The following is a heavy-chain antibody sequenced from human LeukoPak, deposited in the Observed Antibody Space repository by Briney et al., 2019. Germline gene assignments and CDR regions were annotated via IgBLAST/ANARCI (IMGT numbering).Heavy chain of an antibody. D-gene: IGHD1-26*01. CDR2: INCGSGDT. CDR1: GYTFTAYC. Sequence: GASVKVSCKASGYTFTAYCMHWVRQAPGQGLEWMGWINCGSGDTNYAQKFQGRVTVTRDTSITTTYMEVTNLNSDDTALYYCVREARATADTWGQGTQVTVSS. CDR3: VREARATADT. J-gene: IGHJ5*02. V-gene: IGHV1-2*02.